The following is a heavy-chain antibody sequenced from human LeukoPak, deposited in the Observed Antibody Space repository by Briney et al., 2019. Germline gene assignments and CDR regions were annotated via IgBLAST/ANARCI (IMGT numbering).Heavy chain of an antibody. J-gene: IGHJ4*02. CDR2: IDKTTYPT. V-gene: IGHV3-23*05. D-gene: IGHD6-19*01. CDR3: AKFEGATIPGWFNDY. CDR1: EFIFSDYA. Sequence: GGSLRLSCAASEFIFSDYAMGWVRQAPGKGLEWVSTIDKTTYPTFYTDSVKGRFTISRDNSKNTLYLQMNSLRTEDTAVYFCAKFEGATIPGWFNDYWGQGILVTVSS.